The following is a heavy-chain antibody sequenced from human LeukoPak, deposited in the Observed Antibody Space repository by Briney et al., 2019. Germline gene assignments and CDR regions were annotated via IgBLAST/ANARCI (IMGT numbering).Heavy chain of an antibody. D-gene: IGHD1-26*01. V-gene: IGHV4-34*01. CDR1: GGSFSGYY. J-gene: IGHJ6*02. CDR2: INHSGST. Sequence: SETLSLTCAVYGGSFSGYYWSWIRQPPGKGLEWIGEINHSGSTNYNPSLKSRVTISVDTSKNQFSLKLSSVTAADTAVYYCARRPFDSGSYPTRDYYYYGMDVWGQGTTVTVSS. CDR3: ARRPFDSGSYPTRDYYYYGMDV.